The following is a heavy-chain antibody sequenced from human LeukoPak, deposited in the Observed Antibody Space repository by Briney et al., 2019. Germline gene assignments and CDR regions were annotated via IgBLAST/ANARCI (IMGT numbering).Heavy chain of an antibody. CDR1: GYTFTSYA. Sequence: ASVKVSCKASGYTFTSYAMHWVRQAPGQRLEWMGWINAGNGNTKYSQKFQGRVTITRDTSASTAYMELSSLRSEDTAVYYCARDIRLLWFGETHAFDIWGQGTMVTVSS. J-gene: IGHJ3*02. CDR2: INAGNGNT. CDR3: ARDIRLLWFGETHAFDI. V-gene: IGHV1-3*01. D-gene: IGHD3-10*01.